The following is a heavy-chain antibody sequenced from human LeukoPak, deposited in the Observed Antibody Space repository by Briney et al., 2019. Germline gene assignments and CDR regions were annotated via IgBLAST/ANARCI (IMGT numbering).Heavy chain of an antibody. D-gene: IGHD3-10*01. CDR3: ARRKPPDGLLWFGELMGFDP. CDR2: INHSGST. Sequence: PSETLSLTCAVYGGSFSGYYWSWIRQPPGKGLEWIGEINHSGSTNYNPSLKSRVTISVDTSKNQFSLKLSSVTAADTAVYYCARRKPPDGLLWFGELMGFDPWGQGTLVTVSS. CDR1: GGSFSGYY. V-gene: IGHV4-34*01. J-gene: IGHJ5*02.